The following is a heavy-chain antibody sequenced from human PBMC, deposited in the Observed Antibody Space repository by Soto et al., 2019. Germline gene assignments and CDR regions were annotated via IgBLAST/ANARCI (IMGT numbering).Heavy chain of an antibody. Sequence: ASVKVSCKASGYTFTSYAMHWVRQAPGQRLEWMGWINAGNGNTKYSQKFQGRVTITRDTSASTAYMELSSLRSEDTAVYYCASRSLWFGELGWFDPWGQGTLVTVSS. CDR3: ASRSLWFGELGWFDP. CDR1: GYTFTSYA. CDR2: INAGNGNT. V-gene: IGHV1-3*01. D-gene: IGHD3-10*01. J-gene: IGHJ5*02.